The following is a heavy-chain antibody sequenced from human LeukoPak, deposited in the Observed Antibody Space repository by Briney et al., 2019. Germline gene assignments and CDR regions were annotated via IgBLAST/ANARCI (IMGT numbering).Heavy chain of an antibody. J-gene: IGHJ4*02. CDR1: GFIFSSYG. CDR2: IWCDGSNK. CDR3: ARDLGSDYFDY. Sequence: GRPLRLSCAASGFIFSSYGIHWVRQAPGRGLEWVAVIWCDGSNKYYTDSVKGRFTISRDNSKNTVYLQMNSLRADDTAVYYCARDLGSDYFDYWGQGTLVTVSS. V-gene: IGHV3-33*01. D-gene: IGHD7-27*01.